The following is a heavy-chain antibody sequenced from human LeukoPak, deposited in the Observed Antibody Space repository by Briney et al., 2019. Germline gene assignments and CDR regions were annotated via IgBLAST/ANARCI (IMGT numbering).Heavy chain of an antibody. CDR3: AKPISGGLAVTADWFDP. V-gene: IGHV3-23*01. Sequence: PGGSLRLSCEASGFAFSFFAMSCLRQPPGQGLEWFCTINANSGTRSYAASVRGRFTTSRDNSKNTVYLQLNTLRAEETAVYYCAKPISGGLAVTADWFDPWGQGTLVVVSS. CDR1: GFAFSFFA. CDR2: INANSGTR. J-gene: IGHJ5*01. D-gene: IGHD6-19*01.